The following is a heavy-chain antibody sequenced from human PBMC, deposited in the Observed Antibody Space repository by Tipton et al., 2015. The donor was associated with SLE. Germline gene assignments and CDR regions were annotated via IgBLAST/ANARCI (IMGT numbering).Heavy chain of an antibody. V-gene: IGHV4-34*01. D-gene: IGHD6-25*01. Sequence: LRLSCAASGFTFSDYYMSWIRQAPGKGLEWIGEINHSGGTNYNPSLKSRVTISVDTSKNQFSLKLSSVTAADTAVYYCARVFFIVSAVQRAAFDIWGQGTMVTVSS. CDR3: ARVFFIVSAVQRAAFDI. CDR2: INHSGGT. CDR1: GFTFSDYY. J-gene: IGHJ3*02.